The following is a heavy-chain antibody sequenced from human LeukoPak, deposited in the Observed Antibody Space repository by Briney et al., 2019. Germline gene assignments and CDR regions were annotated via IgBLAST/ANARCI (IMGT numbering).Heavy chain of an antibody. CDR1: GGSFSGYY. Sequence: SETLSLTCAVYGGSFSGYYWSWIRQPPGKGLEWIGEINHSGSTNYNPSLKSRVTISVDTSKNQFSLKLSSVTAADTVVYYCARWRIAVAGGDYWGQGTLVTVSS. D-gene: IGHD6-19*01. CDR3: ARWRIAVAGGDY. CDR2: INHSGST. J-gene: IGHJ4*02. V-gene: IGHV4-34*01.